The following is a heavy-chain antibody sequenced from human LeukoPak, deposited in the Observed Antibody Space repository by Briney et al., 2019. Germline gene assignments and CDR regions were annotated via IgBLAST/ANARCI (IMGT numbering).Heavy chain of an antibody. Sequence: GGSLRLSCAASGFTFSSYAMSWVRQAPGKGLEWVSAISGSGGSTYYADSVKGRFTISRDNSKNTLYLQMNSLRAEDTAVYYCAKDPRADSGSYYLNYWGQGTLVTVSS. J-gene: IGHJ4*02. V-gene: IGHV3-23*01. D-gene: IGHD1-26*01. CDR3: AKDPRADSGSYYLNY. CDR1: GFTFSSYA. CDR2: ISGSGGST.